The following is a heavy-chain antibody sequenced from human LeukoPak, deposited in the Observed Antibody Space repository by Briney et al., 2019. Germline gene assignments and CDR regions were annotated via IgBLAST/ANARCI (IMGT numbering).Heavy chain of an antibody. D-gene: IGHD3-22*01. CDR1: GGSISGYY. CDR2: IYYSGST. J-gene: IGHJ4*02. V-gene: IGHV4-59*08. CDR3: ARHYYDSSGYYYFDY. Sequence: PSETLSLTCTVSGGSISGYYWSWIRQPPGKGLEYIGYIYYSGSTDYSPSLKSRITISVDTSKNQFSLKLSSVTAADTAVYYCARHYYDSSGYYYFDYWGQGTLVTVSS.